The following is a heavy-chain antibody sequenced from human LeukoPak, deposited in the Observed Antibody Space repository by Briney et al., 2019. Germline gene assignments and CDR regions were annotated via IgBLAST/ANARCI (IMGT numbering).Heavy chain of an antibody. J-gene: IGHJ6*03. V-gene: IGHV1-2*02. Sequence: ASVKVSCKASGYTFTGYYMHWVRQAPGQGLEWMGWINPNSGGTNYAQKFQGRVTMTRDTSISTAYMELSRLRSDDTAVYYCASGEANYNRAHGYYYMDVWGKGTTVTISS. D-gene: IGHD5-24*01. CDR3: ASGEANYNRAHGYYYMDV. CDR1: GYTFTGYY. CDR2: INPNSGGT.